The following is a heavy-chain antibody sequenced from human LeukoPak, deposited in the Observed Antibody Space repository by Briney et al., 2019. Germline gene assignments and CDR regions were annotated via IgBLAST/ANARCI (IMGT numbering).Heavy chain of an antibody. CDR1: GFTFSSYS. D-gene: IGHD3-22*01. CDR3: AREKPFYDSSGYYYPIAFDY. CDR2: INWNGGST. J-gene: IGHJ4*02. Sequence: PGGSLRLSCAASGFTFSSYSMSWVRQAPGKGPEWVSGINWNGGSTGYADSVKGRFTIARDNAKNSLYLQMNSLRAEDTALYYCAREKPFYDSSGYYYPIAFDYWGQGTLVTVSS. V-gene: IGHV3-20*04.